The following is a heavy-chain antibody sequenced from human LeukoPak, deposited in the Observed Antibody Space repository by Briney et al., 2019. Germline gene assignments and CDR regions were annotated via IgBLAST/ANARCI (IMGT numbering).Heavy chain of an antibody. CDR2: IHTSGST. CDR1: GGSISSYY. V-gene: IGHV4-4*09. J-gene: IGHJ4*02. CDR3: ARQGGYSSSPLDY. D-gene: IGHD6-6*01. Sequence: SETRSLTSTVAGGSISSYYRSWNRQPPGKGLEWNGYIHTSGSTNYNPSLKTRVTISVDTSKNQFSLKLSCVTAADTAVYYCARQGGYSSSPLDYCGQGTLATVSS.